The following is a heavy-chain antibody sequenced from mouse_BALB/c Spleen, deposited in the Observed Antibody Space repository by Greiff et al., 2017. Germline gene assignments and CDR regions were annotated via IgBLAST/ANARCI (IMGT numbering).Heavy chain of an antibody. CDR2: IDPANGNT. J-gene: IGHJ4*01. CDR1: GFNIKDTY. V-gene: IGHV14-3*02. Sequence: EVQLQQSGAELVKPGASVKLSCTASGFNIKDTYMHWVKQRPEQGLEWIGRIDPANGNTKYDPKFQGKATITADTSSNTAYLQLSSLTSEDTAVYYCARPITTVGPQAMDYWGQGTSVTVSS. CDR3: ARPITTVGPQAMDY. D-gene: IGHD1-1*01.